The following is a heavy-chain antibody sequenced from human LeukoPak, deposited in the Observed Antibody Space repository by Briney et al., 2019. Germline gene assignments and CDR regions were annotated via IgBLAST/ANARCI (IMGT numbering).Heavy chain of an antibody. CDR3: ARDTRGDY. CDR2: INPNSGGT. D-gene: IGHD2-15*01. V-gene: IGHV1-2*02. J-gene: IGHJ4*02. CDR1: GYTFTSYA. Sequence: ASVKVSCTASGYTFTSYAMNWVRQATGQGLEWMGWINPNSGGTNYAQKFQGRVTMTRDTSISTAYMELSRLRSDDTAVYYCARDTRGDYWGQGTLVTVSS.